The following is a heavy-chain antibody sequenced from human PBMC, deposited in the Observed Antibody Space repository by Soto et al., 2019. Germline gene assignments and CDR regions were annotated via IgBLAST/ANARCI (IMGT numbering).Heavy chain of an antibody. CDR3: ARQYYDFWRFFDY. J-gene: IGHJ4*02. CDR1: GGSFSGYY. Sequence: SETLSLTCAVYGGSFSGYYWSWIRQPPGKGLEWIGEINHSGSTNYNPSLKSRVTISVDTSKNQFSLKLSSVTAADTAVYYCARQYYDFWRFFDYWGQGTLVTVSS. CDR2: INHSGST. V-gene: IGHV4-34*01. D-gene: IGHD3-3*01.